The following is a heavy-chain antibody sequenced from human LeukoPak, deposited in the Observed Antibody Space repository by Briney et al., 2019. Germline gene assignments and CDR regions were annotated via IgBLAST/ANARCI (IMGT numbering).Heavy chain of an antibody. V-gene: IGHV3-7*02. CDR3: ASYYSSTHDY. Sequence: GGSLRLSCAASGFTFSIYWMTWVRQTPGKGLEWVANINLDGSEKYYADSVKGRFTISRDNAKNSLYLQMNSLRDEDTAVYYCASYYSSTHDYWGQGTLVTVSS. J-gene: IGHJ4*02. CDR1: GFTFSIYW. D-gene: IGHD6-13*01. CDR2: INLDGSEK.